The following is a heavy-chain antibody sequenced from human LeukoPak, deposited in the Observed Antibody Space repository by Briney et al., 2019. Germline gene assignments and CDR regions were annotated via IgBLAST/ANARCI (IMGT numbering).Heavy chain of an antibody. Sequence: KSGGSLRLSCAASGFTFSSYSMNWVRQAPGKGLEWVSSISSSSSYIYYADSVKGRFTISRDNAKNSLYLQMNSLRAEDTAVYYCARVIVFRGYMDVWGKGTTVTVSS. D-gene: IGHD1-26*01. V-gene: IGHV3-21*01. J-gene: IGHJ6*03. CDR3: ARVIVFRGYMDV. CDR2: ISSSSSYI. CDR1: GFTFSSYS.